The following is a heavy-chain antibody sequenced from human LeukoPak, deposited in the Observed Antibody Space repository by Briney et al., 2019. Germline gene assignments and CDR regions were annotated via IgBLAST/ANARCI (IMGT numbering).Heavy chain of an antibody. V-gene: IGHV3-7*01. D-gene: IGHD3-16*01. Sequence: GGSLRLSCEASGFTFSSHWMAWVRQAPGKGLEWVANINQDGSDTYYVDSVRGRFSITRDNAKKSVFLQMNSLRVEETAVYRCVKWGTEANMEDWGQGALVTVSS. CDR2: INQDGSDT. J-gene: IGHJ4*02. CDR3: VKWGTEANMED. CDR1: GFTFSSHW.